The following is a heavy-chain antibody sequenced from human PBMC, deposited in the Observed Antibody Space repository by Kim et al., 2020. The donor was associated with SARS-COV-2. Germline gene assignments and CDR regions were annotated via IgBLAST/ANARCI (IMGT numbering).Heavy chain of an antibody. V-gene: IGHV3-23*01. J-gene: IGHJ4*02. CDR3: AKVPPSGYDWAYFDY. CDR2: ISGSGGST. D-gene: IGHD5-12*01. CDR1: GFTFSSYA. Sequence: GGSLRLSCAASGFTFSSYAMSWVRQAPGKGLEWVSAISGSGGSTYYADSVKGRFTISRYNSKNTLYLQMNSLRAEDTAVYYCAKVPPSGYDWAYFDYWGQGTLVTVSS.